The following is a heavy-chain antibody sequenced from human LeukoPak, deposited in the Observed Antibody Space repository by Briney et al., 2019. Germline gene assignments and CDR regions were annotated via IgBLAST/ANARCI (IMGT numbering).Heavy chain of an antibody. V-gene: IGHV1-69-2*01. J-gene: IGHJ3*02. CDR1: GYTFTDYY. Sequence: ASVKISCKVSGYTFTDYYMHWVQQAPGKGLEWTGLVDPEDGETIYAEKFQGRVTITADTSTDTAYMELSSLRSEDTAVYYCATLEHYYGSGSYYNPRPGAFDIWGQGTMVTVSS. D-gene: IGHD3-10*01. CDR2: VDPEDGET. CDR3: ATLEHYYGSGSYYNPRPGAFDI.